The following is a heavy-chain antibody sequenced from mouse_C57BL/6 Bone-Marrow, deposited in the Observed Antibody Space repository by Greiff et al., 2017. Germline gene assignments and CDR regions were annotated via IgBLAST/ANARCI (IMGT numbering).Heavy chain of an antibody. D-gene: IGHD1-1*01. CDR3: ASYYYGSTYLDY. CDR1: GYTFTSYW. V-gene: IGHV1-53*01. CDR2: INPSNGGT. Sequence: QVQLKQPGTELVKPGASVKLSCKASGYTFTSYWMHWVKQRPGQGLEWIGNINPSNGGTNYNEKFKSKATLTVDKSSSAAYMQLSSLTSENSAVYYCASYYYGSTYLDYWGQGTTLTVSS. J-gene: IGHJ2*01.